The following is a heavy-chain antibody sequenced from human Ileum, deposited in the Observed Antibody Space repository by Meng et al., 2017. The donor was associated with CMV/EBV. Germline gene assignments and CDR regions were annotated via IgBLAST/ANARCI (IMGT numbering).Heavy chain of an antibody. CDR3: TTLYRLDP. J-gene: IGHJ5*02. CDR2: ISTKTTGETT. D-gene: IGHD2-2*02. CDR1: GFTFNNAW. Sequence: GESLKISCAASGFTFNNAWMNWVRQAPGKGLEWVGLISTKTTGETTDYAAPVKGRFTISRDDSRNLLYLQMNSLKAEDTAVYYCTTLYRLDPWGQGTLVTVSS. V-gene: IGHV3-15*01.